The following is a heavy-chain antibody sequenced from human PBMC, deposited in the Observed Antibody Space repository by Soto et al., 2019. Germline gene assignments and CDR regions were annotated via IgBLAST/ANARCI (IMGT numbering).Heavy chain of an antibody. V-gene: IGHV1-69*01. Sequence: QVQLVQSGAEVKKPGSSVKMSCKASGGTFSSYAISWVRQAPGQGLEWMGGIIPIFGTANYAQKFQGRVTITADESTSTAYMELSSLRPEDTAVYYCARAGDSSGSSAFDIWGQGTMVTVSS. D-gene: IGHD3-22*01. CDR3: ARAGDSSGSSAFDI. J-gene: IGHJ3*02. CDR1: GGTFSSYA. CDR2: IIPIFGTA.